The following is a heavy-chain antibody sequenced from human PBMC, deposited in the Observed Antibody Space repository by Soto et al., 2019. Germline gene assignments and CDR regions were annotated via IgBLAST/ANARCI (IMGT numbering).Heavy chain of an antibody. D-gene: IGHD5-18*01. J-gene: IGHJ3*02. CDR1: GFTFSSYG. Sequence: ESGGGVVQPGRSLRLSCAASGFTFSSYGMHWVRQAPGKGLEWVAVIWYDGSNKYYADSVKGRFTISRDNSKNTLYLQMNSLRAEDTAVYYCARAAVDSYGEFDAFDIWGQGTMVTVSS. CDR3: ARAAVDSYGEFDAFDI. CDR2: IWYDGSNK. V-gene: IGHV3-33*01.